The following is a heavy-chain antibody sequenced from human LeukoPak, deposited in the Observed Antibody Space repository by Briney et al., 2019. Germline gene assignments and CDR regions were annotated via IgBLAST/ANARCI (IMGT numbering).Heavy chain of an antibody. D-gene: IGHD3-22*01. CDR2: ICYDGSNI. V-gene: IGHV3-33*01. J-gene: IGHJ4*02. Sequence: GGSLRLSCAASGLSFSSHGMHWVRQAPGKGLEWVAVICYDGSNIYYEDSVKGRFTISRDNSKNTLYLQMNSLRAEDTALYYCARARNDYDSNGFSLLDYWGQGTLVTVSS. CDR1: GLSFSSHG. CDR3: ARARNDYDSNGFSLLDY.